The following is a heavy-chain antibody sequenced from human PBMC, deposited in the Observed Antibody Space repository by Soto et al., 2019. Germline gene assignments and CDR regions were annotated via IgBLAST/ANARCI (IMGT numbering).Heavy chain of an antibody. J-gene: IGHJ4*02. V-gene: IGHV3-9*01. D-gene: IGHD6-19*01. CDR3: AKDLSSGWYSTSLDY. Sequence: GGSLRLSCAASGFTFDDYAMHWVRQAPGKGLEWVSGISWNSGSIGYADSVKGRFTISRDNAKNSLYLQMNSLRAEDTALYYCAKDLSSGWYSTSLDYWGQGTLVTVSS. CDR2: ISWNSGSI. CDR1: GFTFDDYA.